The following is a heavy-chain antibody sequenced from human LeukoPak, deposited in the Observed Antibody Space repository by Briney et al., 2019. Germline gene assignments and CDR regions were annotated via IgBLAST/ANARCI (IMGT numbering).Heavy chain of an antibody. V-gene: IGHV3-23*01. CDR3: ASHDQYCTNGVCYENWSNDY. D-gene: IGHD2-8*01. CDR1: GFTFSSYA. Sequence: GGSLRLSCAASGFTFSSYAMSWVRQPPGKGLEWVSAISGSGGSTYYADSVKGRFTISRDNSKNTLYLQMNSLRAEDTAVYYCASHDQYCTNGVCYENWSNDYWGQGTLVTVPS. CDR2: ISGSGGST. J-gene: IGHJ4*02.